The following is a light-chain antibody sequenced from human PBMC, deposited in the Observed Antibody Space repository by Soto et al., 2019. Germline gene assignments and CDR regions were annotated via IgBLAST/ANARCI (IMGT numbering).Light chain of an antibody. V-gene: IGKV3-15*01. CDR2: DAS. CDR3: QQYKKWPRT. J-gene: IGKJ1*01. CDR1: QSVSSN. Sequence: EIVMTQSPATLSVSPGERATLSCRVSQSVSSNFAWYQQKPGQAPRLLIYDASTRATGIPARFSGSGSGTEFTLTISSLQSEDFAVYYCQQYKKWPRTFGHGTKVDIK.